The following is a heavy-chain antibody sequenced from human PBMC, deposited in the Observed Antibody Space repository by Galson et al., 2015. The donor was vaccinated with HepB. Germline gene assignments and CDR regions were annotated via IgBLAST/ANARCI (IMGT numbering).Heavy chain of an antibody. D-gene: IGHD5-24*01. J-gene: IGHJ6*02. CDR2: ISSNGGST. Sequence: SLRLSCAASGFTFSSYAMHWVRQAPGKGLEYVSAISSNGGSTYYADSVKGRFTISRDNSKNTLYLQMSSLRAEDTAVYYCVKDLRRDGYNHLLDLFYYYYYGMDVWGQGTTVTVSS. CDR3: VKDLRRDGYNHLLDLFYYYYYGMDV. V-gene: IGHV3-64D*06. CDR1: GFTFSSYA.